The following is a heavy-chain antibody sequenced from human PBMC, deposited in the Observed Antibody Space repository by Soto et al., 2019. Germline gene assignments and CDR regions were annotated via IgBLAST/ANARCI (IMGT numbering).Heavy chain of an antibody. CDR1: GYTFTSYD. J-gene: IGHJ5*02. CDR2: MNPNSGNT. V-gene: IGHV1-8*01. Sequence: QVQLVQSGAEVKKPGASVKVSCKASGYTFTSYDINWVRQATGQGLEWMGWMNPNSGNTGYAQKFQGRVTMTRNTSIITAYMELSSLRSEDTAVYYCARENPFMVRGDLRFDPWGQGTLVTVSS. CDR3: ARENPFMVRGDLRFDP. D-gene: IGHD3-10*01.